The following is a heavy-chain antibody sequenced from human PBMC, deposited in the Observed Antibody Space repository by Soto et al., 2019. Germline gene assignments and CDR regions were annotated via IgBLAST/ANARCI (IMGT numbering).Heavy chain of an antibody. Sequence: EVQLLDSGGGLVQPGRSLRLSCTASGFTFVNYPVAWVRQAPGKGLECVSAISGTGGATYYADSVKGRFTISRDNSKNTLYLQMNNVRVEDTAVYYCARVTDWDDMAFDFWGQGTLVTVSS. CDR2: ISGTGGAT. CDR3: ARVTDWDDMAFDF. D-gene: IGHD1-1*01. J-gene: IGHJ4*02. V-gene: IGHV3-23*01. CDR1: GFTFVNYP.